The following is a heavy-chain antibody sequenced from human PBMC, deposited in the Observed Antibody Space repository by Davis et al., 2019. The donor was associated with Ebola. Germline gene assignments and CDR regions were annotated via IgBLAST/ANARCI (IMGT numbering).Heavy chain of an antibody. V-gene: IGHV3-48*04. J-gene: IGHJ4*02. CDR1: GFTFSSYS. CDR3: ARGLRVVQGILDY. CDR2: ISSSGSTI. Sequence: PGGSLRLSCAASGFTFSSYSMNWVRQAPGKGLEWVSYISSSGSTIYYADSVKGRFTISRDNAKNSLFLQMNSLMAEDTAVYYCARGLRVVQGILDYGGQGTLVTVSS. D-gene: IGHD3-10*01.